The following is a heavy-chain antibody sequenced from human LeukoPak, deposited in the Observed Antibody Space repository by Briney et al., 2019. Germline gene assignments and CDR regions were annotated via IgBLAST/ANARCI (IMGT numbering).Heavy chain of an antibody. V-gene: IGHV3-23*01. CDR3: AKSGRDIVVVPAPVNF. CDR1: GFTLSTYG. CDR2: ISGSGGST. Sequence: PGGSLRFSCAASGFTLSTYGLSWVRQAPGKGLEWVSCISGSGGSTYYADSVKGRFTISRDTSKNTMYLQMNSLRAEDTAIYYCAKSGRDIVVVPAPVNFWGQGTLVTVSS. D-gene: IGHD2-2*01. J-gene: IGHJ4*02.